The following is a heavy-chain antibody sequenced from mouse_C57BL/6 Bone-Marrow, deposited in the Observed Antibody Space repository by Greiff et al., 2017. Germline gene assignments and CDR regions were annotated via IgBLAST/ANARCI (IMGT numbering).Heavy chain of an antibody. J-gene: IGHJ1*03. CDR1: GYTFTSYD. D-gene: IGHD1-1*01. Sequence: VQLQQSGPELVKPGASVKLSCKASGYTFTSYDINWVKQRPGQGLEWIGWIYPRDGSTKYNEKFKGKATLTVDKSSSTAYMELHSLTAKDSAVYLCARLEFGGSSRDWYYDVWGTGTTVTVSS. CDR3: ARLEFGGSSRDWYYDV. CDR2: IYPRDGST. V-gene: IGHV1-85*01.